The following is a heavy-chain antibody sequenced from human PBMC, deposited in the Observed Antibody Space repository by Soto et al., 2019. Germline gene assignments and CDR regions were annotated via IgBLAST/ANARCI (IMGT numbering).Heavy chain of an antibody. CDR2: ISYDGSNK. Sequence: QVQLVESGGGVVQPGRSLRLSCAASGFTFSSYGMHWVRQAPGKGLEWVAVISYDGSNKYYADSVKGRFTISRDNSKNTLYLQMNSLRAEDTAVYYCAKDTGYSRGRGFGMDVW. J-gene: IGHJ6*01. D-gene: IGHD6-13*01. V-gene: IGHV3-30*18. CDR3: AKDTGYSRGRGFGMDV. CDR1: GFTFSSYG.